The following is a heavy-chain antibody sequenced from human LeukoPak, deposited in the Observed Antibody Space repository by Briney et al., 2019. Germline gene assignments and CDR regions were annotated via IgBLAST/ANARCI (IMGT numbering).Heavy chain of an antibody. J-gene: IGHJ4*02. CDR3: ARAPRRKAVAGPLDY. CDR2: INHSGST. Sequence: PSETLSLTCTVSGGSIRSSYYYWGWIRQPPGKGLEWIGEINHSGSTNYNPSLKSRVTISVDTSKNQFSLKLSSVTAADTAVYYCARAPRRKAVAGPLDYWGQGTLVTVSS. V-gene: IGHV4-39*07. CDR1: GGSIRSSYYY. D-gene: IGHD6-19*01.